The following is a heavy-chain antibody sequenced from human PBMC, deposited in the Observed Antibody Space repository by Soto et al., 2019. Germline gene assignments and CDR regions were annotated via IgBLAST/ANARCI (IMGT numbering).Heavy chain of an antibody. J-gene: IGHJ6*02. Sequence: QVQLVQSGAEVKKPGSSVKVFCKASGDTFSNYTISWVRQAPGQGLEWMGGIIPVFGTTDYEQKFQGRVTITADGSTSTAYMKLSSLRSADTAVSYCARSSPYIVVRKPTGNQDYYGMDVWGQGTTVTFSS. D-gene: IGHD2-2*01. CDR2: IIPVFGTT. V-gene: IGHV1-69*01. CDR1: GDTFSNYT. CDR3: ARSSPYIVVRKPTGNQDYYGMDV.